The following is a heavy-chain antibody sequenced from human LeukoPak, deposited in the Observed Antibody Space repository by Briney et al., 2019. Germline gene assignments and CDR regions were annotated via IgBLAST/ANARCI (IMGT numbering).Heavy chain of an antibody. CDR1: GGSLSSYY. CDR3: ARLDYGDHDFDY. V-gene: IGHV4-59*01. D-gene: IGHD4-17*01. J-gene: IGHJ4*02. Sequence: SETLSLTCPVSGGSLSSYYWSWIRQPPGKGLEWIGYIYYSGSTNYNPSLKSRVTISVDTSKNQFSLKLSSVTAADTAVYYCARLDYGDHDFDYWGQGTLVTVSS. CDR2: IYYSGST.